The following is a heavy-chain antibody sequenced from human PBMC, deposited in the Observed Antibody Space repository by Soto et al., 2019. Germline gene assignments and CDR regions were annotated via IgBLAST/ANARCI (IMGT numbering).Heavy chain of an antibody. CDR1: GYSISSSNW. CDR3: ARDSSGWYLNYYYGMDV. V-gene: IGHV4-28*03. Sequence: TSETLSLTCAVSGYSISSSNWWGWIRQPPGKGLEWIGYIYYSGTTYYNPSLKSRVTMSVDTSKNQFSLKLTSVTAVDTAVYYCARDSSGWYLNYYYGMDVWGQGTTVTVSS. D-gene: IGHD6-19*01. CDR2: IYYSGTT. J-gene: IGHJ6*02.